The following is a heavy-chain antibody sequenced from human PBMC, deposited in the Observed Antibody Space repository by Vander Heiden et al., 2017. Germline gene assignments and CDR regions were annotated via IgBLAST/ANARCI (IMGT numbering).Heavy chain of an antibody. CDR1: GFNFTNAW. V-gene: IGHV3-15*01. CDR3: TTLAIFQH. Sequence: EVQLVESGGGLVKPGGSLRLSCATSGFNFTNAWMSWVRHTPGKGLEWVGRIKNKADGGTTDYAPDVKGRFTVSRDDLKNMVYLQMNSLRTEDTAVYYRTTLAIFQHWGQGTLVTVSS. CDR2: IKNKADGGTT. J-gene: IGHJ1*01.